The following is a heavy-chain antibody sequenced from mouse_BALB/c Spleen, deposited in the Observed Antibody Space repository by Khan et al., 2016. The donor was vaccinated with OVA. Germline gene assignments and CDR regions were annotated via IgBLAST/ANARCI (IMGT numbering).Heavy chain of an antibody. J-gene: IGHJ2*01. CDR3: ARLFGGDFDY. Sequence: EVQLQESGPGLVKPSQSLSLTYTVTGYSITSDYAWNWIRQFPGNKLEWLGYISYSGNTHYNPSLKSRISVTRDTSKNQFFLQLNSVTTEDTATYYCARLFGGDFDYWGQGTTLTVSS. CDR1: GYSITSDYA. CDR2: ISYSGNT. V-gene: IGHV3-2*02.